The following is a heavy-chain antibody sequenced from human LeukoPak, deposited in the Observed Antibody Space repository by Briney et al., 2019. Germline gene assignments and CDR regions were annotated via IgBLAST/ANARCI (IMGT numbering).Heavy chain of an antibody. CDR2: TYYSGST. CDR3: ARGLIVVVPAAMHYYYYYYMDV. Sequence: SETLSLTCTVSGGSISSYYWSWIRQPPGKGLEWIGYTYYSGSTNYNPSLKSRVTISVDTSKNQFSLKLSSVTAADTAVYYCARGLIVVVPAAMHYYYYYYMDVWGKGTTVTVSS. CDR1: GGSISSYY. J-gene: IGHJ6*03. D-gene: IGHD2-2*01. V-gene: IGHV4-59*12.